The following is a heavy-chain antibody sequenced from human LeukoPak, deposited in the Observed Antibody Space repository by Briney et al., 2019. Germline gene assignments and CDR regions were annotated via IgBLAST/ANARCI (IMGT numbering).Heavy chain of an antibody. CDR3: ARVLVVVAATDYYYYMDV. D-gene: IGHD2-15*01. V-gene: IGHV1-69*06. Sequence: SVKVSCKASGGTFSSYAISWVRQAPGQGLEWMGGIIPIFGTANYAQKFQGRVTITADKSTSTAYMELSSLRSEDTAVYYCARVLVVVAATDYYYYMDVWGKGTTVTISS. CDR2: IIPIFGTA. J-gene: IGHJ6*03. CDR1: GGTFSSYA.